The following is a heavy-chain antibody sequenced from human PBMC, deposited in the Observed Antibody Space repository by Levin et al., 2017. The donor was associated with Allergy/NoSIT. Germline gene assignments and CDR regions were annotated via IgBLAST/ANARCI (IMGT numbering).Heavy chain of an antibody. D-gene: IGHD3-22*01. J-gene: IGHJ4*02. Sequence: GGSLRLSCAASGFTFSDRNMDWVRQAPGKGLEWVGRTTNKDYSHSTSFSSSFQGRFTISRDDSRNSLYLQMNSLKTEETAVYYCAREWGNSYDRSGYLDYWGQGTLVTVSS. CDR3: AREWGNSYDRSGYLDY. CDR1: GFTFSDRN. V-gene: IGHV3-72*01. CDR2: TTNKDYSHST.